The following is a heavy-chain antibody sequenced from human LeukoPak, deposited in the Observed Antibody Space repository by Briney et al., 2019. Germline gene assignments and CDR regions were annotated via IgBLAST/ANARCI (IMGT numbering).Heavy chain of an antibody. D-gene: IGHD6-19*01. V-gene: IGHV3-7*03. J-gene: IGHJ4*02. CDR3: ATGAGCGY. CDR2: IKQDGSER. Sequence: GGSLRLSCAASGFTFSSYWMTWVRQAPGKGLEWVANIKQDGSERNYVDSVKGRLTISRDNAKNSLYLQMNTLRDEDTAVYYCATGAGCGYWGQGTLVTVSS. CDR1: GFTFSSYW.